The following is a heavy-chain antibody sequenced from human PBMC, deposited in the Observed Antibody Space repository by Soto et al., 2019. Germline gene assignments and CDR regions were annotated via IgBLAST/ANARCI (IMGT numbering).Heavy chain of an antibody. J-gene: IGHJ4*02. CDR2: IYYSGST. D-gene: IGHD6-19*01. CDR1: GGSISSSSYY. Sequence: SETLSLTCTVSGGSISSSSYYWGWIRQPPGKGLEWIGSIYYSGSTYYNPSLKSRVTISVDTSKNQFSLKLSSVTAADTAVYYCARVLNDQWYFDYWGQGTQVTVSS. V-gene: IGHV4-39*01. CDR3: ARVLNDQWYFDY.